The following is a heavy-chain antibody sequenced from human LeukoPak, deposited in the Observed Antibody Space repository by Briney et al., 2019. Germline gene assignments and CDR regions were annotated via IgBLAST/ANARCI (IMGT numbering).Heavy chain of an antibody. CDR3: ARHTRMGSGSPSFDY. CDR2: INHSGST. Sequence: PSETLSLTCAVYGGSFSGYYWSWLRQPPGKGLEWLGEINHSGSTNYSPSLKSRVTISVDTSKNQFSLKLSSVTAADTAVYYCARHTRMGSGSPSFDYWGQGTLVTVSS. V-gene: IGHV4-34*01. CDR1: GGSFSGYY. D-gene: IGHD3-10*01. J-gene: IGHJ4*02.